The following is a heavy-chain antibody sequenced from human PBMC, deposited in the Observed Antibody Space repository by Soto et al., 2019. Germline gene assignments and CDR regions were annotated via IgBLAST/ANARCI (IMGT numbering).Heavy chain of an antibody. CDR2: ISYDGSNK. D-gene: IGHD3-22*01. Sequence: QVQLVESGGGVVQPGRSLRLSCAASGFTFSSYAMHWVRQAPGKGLEWVAVISYDGSNKYYADSVKGRFTISRDNSKNTLYLQMNSLRAEDTAVYYCARDFEDYYDTRGRYWFDPCGQGTLVTVSA. CDR3: ARDFEDYYDTRGRYWFDP. CDR1: GFTFSSYA. V-gene: IGHV3-30-3*01. J-gene: IGHJ5*02.